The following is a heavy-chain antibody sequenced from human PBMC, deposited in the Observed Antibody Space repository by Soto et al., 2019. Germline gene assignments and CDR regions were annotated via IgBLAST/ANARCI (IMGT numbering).Heavy chain of an antibody. Sequence: PSTTLSLTCIVPCASISSSSYYWGWLRLPPGKGLEWIGSIYYSGRTYYNPSFKSRVTIYIDTSKNQVSLKLSSVTATDTAVYYCARQRTTVGTQAYVEHWGEGCLVTVSS. CDR1: CASISSSSYY. D-gene: IGHD2-21*02. J-gene: IGHJ4*02. V-gene: IGHV4-39*01. CDR3: ARQRTTVGTQAYVEH. CDR2: IYYSGRT.